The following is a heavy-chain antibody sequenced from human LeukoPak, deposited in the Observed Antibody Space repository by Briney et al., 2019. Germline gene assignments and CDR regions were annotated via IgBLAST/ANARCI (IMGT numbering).Heavy chain of an antibody. CDR2: IYYSGST. J-gene: IGHJ4*02. Sequence: PSETLSLTCTVSGGSISTSPHYWGWIRQPPGKGLEWIGTIYYSGSTYYNPSLKSRVTISVDTSKNQFSLRLTSVTAADTAVYYCARHRGHYDSSGHYADYWGQGTLLTVSS. CDR1: GGSISTSPHY. CDR3: ARHRGHYDSSGHYADY. D-gene: IGHD3-22*01. V-gene: IGHV4-39*01.